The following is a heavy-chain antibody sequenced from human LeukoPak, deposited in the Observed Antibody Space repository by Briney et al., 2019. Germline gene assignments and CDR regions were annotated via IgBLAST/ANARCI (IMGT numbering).Heavy chain of an antibody. V-gene: IGHV3-33*01. J-gene: IGHJ4*02. D-gene: IGHD2-15*01. CDR2: IWYDGSKE. CDR3: ARDPCSARSCPPWD. CDR1: GYTFRSYG. Sequence: GGSLRLSCAASGYTFRSYGMHWVRQAPGKGLEWVASIWYDGSKEYYADSVKGRFTIYRDDSKSTLYLQMNSLRDEDTAVYYCARDPCSARSCPPWDWGQGTQVIVSS.